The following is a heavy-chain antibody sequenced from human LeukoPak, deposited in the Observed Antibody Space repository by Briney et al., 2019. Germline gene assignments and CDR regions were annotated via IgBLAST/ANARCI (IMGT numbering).Heavy chain of an antibody. D-gene: IGHD1-14*01. CDR2: IKQEGSEK. J-gene: IGHJ4*02. CDR3: AKVRNRSYYFDY. V-gene: IGHV3-7*01. Sequence: PGGSLRLSCAASGFSFRSYWMSWVRQAPGKGLEWVAKIKQEGSEKYYADSVKGRFTISRDNSKNTLYLQMNSLRAEDTAVYYCAKVRNRSYYFDYWGQGILVTVSS. CDR1: GFSFRSYW.